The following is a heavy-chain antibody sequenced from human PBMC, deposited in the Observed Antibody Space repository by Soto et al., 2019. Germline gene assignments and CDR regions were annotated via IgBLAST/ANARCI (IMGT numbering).Heavy chain of an antibody. J-gene: IGHJ6*02. CDR2: ISGSGDGT. D-gene: IGHD2-8*01. Sequence: GGSLRLSCAASGFTVGSHAMSWVRQAPGKGLEWVSSISGSGDGTYYGDSVKGRFTISRDSSSSTLYLQMDNLRGEDTAVYFCTRSRRSILMVYGFGGMDVWG. CDR1: GFTVGSHA. V-gene: IGHV3-23*01. CDR3: TRSRRSILMVYGFGGMDV.